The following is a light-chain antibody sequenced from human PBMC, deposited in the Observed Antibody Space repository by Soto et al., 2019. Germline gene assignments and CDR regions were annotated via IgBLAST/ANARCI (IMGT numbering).Light chain of an antibody. CDR2: DVN. CDR1: SSDIGGFND. V-gene: IGLV2-14*03. Sequence: QSALTQPASVSGSPGQSITFSCTGTSSDIGGFNDVSRYQHHPGRDPKLLIYDVNSRPSGVSNRFSGSKSGNTASLTISGLQAEDEADYYCTSYRDTDVVFGGGTKLTVL. CDR3: TSYRDTDVV. J-gene: IGLJ2*01.